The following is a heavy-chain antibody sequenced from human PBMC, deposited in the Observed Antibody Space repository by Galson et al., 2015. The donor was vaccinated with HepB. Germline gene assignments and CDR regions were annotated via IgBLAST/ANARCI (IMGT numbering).Heavy chain of an antibody. CDR1: GGTFSSYA. CDR2: IIPIFGTA. V-gene: IGHV1-69*13. Sequence: SVKVSCKASGGTFSSYAISWVRQAPGQGLEWMGGIIPIFGTANYAQKFQGRVTITADESTSTAYMELSSLRSEDTAVYYCARGAPYSRFLEGCYFDYWGQGTLVTVSS. CDR3: ARGAPYSRFLEGCYFDY. D-gene: IGHD3-3*01. J-gene: IGHJ4*02.